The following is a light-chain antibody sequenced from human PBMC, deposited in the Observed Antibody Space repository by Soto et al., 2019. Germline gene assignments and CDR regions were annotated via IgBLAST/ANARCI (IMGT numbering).Light chain of an antibody. CDR1: SSDVGGYNY. Sequence: QSALTQPRSVSGSPGQSVTISCTGTSSDVGGYNYVSWYQQHPGKAPKLLIYDVSKRPSGVPDRFPGSKSGNTASLTISGLQAEDEADYQSCSLAGNHWVFRGGNK. J-gene: IGLJ3*02. CDR3: CSLAGNHWV. CDR2: DVS. V-gene: IGLV2-11*01.